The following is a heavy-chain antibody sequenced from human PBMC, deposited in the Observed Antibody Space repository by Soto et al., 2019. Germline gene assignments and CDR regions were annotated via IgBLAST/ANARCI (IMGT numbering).Heavy chain of an antibody. CDR1: GGSFSGYY. Sequence: SETLSLTCAVYGGSFSGYYWSWSRQPPGKGLEWIGEINHSGSTNYNPSLKSRVTISVDTSKNQFSLKLSSVTAADTAVYYCARGFRTPADYWGQGTLVTVSS. CDR2: INHSGST. J-gene: IGHJ4*02. CDR3: ARGFRTPADY. V-gene: IGHV4-34*01. D-gene: IGHD2-15*01.